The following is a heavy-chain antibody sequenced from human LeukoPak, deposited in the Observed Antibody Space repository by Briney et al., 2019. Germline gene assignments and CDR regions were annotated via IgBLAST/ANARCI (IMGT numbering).Heavy chain of an antibody. J-gene: IGHJ4*02. CDR3: AKSGRDIVVVPAH. CDR1: GFTFSSYS. Sequence: PGGSLRLSCAASGFTFSSYSMNWVRQAPGKGLEWVSSISSSSSYIYYADSVKGRFTISRDNAKNSLYLQMNSLRAEDTAVYYCAKSGRDIVVVPAHWGQGTLVTVSS. CDR2: ISSSSSYI. D-gene: IGHD2-2*01. V-gene: IGHV3-21*04.